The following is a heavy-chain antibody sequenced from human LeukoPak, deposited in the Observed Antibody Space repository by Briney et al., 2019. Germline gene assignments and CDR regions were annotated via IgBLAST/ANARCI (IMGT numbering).Heavy chain of an antibody. CDR3: ARQPRVAAASI. Sequence: PGGSLRLSCAASGFTFSDYYMSWIRQAPGKGLEWISYISRGGSTTYYADSVKGRFTISRDNAKNSLYLQMNSLRAEDTAVYYCARQPRVAAASIWGQGTLVTVSS. CDR2: ISRGGSTT. J-gene: IGHJ4*02. CDR1: GFTFSDYY. V-gene: IGHV3-11*01. D-gene: IGHD6-25*01.